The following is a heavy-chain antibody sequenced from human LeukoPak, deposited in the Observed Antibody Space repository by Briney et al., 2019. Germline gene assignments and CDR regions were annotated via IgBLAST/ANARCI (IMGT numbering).Heavy chain of an antibody. V-gene: IGHV4-38-2*01. CDR3: ARHPAMVRGNMGLGRTITPFDY. CDR2: MYHSGTT. Sequence: PSETLSLTRGVSGYSLSSGYYWGWIRQVPGNGLEWIGSMYHSGTTYYNPSLRSRVSIAIDTSKNQFSLKLRSVTTADTAVYYCARHPAMVRGNMGLGRTITPFDYWGQGTLVTVSS. D-gene: IGHD3-10*01. J-gene: IGHJ4*02. CDR1: GYSLSSGYY.